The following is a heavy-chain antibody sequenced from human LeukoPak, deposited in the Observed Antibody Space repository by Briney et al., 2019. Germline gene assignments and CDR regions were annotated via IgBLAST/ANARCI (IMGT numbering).Heavy chain of an antibody. CDR1: GYTFSSYA. Sequence: ASVKVSCKASGYTFSSYAMHRVRQAPGQRLEWMGWSNAGNGNTKYSQEFQGRVTITRDTSASTTYMELSSLRSEDMAVYYCARSRGLGYFDYWGQGTLVTVSS. CDR3: ARSRGLGYFDY. CDR2: SNAGNGNT. J-gene: IGHJ4*02. D-gene: IGHD3-16*01. V-gene: IGHV1-3*02.